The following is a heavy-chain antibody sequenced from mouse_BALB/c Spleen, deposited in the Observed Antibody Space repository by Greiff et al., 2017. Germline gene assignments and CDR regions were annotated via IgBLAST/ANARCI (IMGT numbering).Heavy chain of an antibody. CDR2: INPYNGDT. V-gene: IGHV1-20*02. D-gene: IGHD2-3*01. CDR3: ARDGYYYFDY. Sequence: VQLKQSGPELVKPGASVKISCKASGYSFTGYFMNWVMQSHGKSLEWIGRINPYNGDTFYNQKFKGKATLTVDKSSSTAHMELRSLASEDSAVYYCARDGYYYFDYWGQGTTLTVSS. CDR1: GYSFTGYF. J-gene: IGHJ2*01.